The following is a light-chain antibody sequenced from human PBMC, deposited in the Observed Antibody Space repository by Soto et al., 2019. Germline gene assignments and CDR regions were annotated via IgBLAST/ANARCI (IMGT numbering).Light chain of an antibody. CDR1: QSVSSSY. Sequence: EIVLTQSPGTLSLSPGERATLSCRASQSVSSSYLAWYQQKPGQAPRLLIYGASSRATGIPDRLSGSGSGTDFTLTISRLEPEDFAVYYCQQYGSSPLTFGGGIKVEIK. CDR3: QQYGSSPLT. CDR2: GAS. J-gene: IGKJ4*01. V-gene: IGKV3-20*01.